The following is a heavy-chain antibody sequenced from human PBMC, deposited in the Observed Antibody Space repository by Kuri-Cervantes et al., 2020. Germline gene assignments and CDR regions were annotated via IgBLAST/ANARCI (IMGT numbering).Heavy chain of an antibody. CDR2: IRSKANSYAT. J-gene: IGHJ4*02. CDR3: TSQYSSGFDY. Sequence: GGSLRLSCAASGFTFSNAWMSWVRQASGKGLEWVGRIRSKANSYATASAASVKGRFTFSRDDSTPTAYLQMDSLKTEDTAVYYCTSQYSSGFDYWGQGTLVTVSS. V-gene: IGHV3-73*01. D-gene: IGHD6-19*01. CDR1: GFTFSNAW.